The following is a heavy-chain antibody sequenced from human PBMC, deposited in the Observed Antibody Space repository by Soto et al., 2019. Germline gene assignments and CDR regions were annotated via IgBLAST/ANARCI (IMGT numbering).Heavy chain of an antibody. D-gene: IGHD2-21*02. J-gene: IGHJ4*02. Sequence: PGGSLRLSCAASGFTFRTYWMNWVRLIPGKGLEWVAYIKPDGSATYYVDSVKGRFTISRDNAKNSLYLQTNSLRVEDTSVYYCARAGYCGPGCYYYFDYWGQGTLVTVSS. V-gene: IGHV3-7*01. CDR3: ARAGYCGPGCYYYFDY. CDR1: GFTFRTYW. CDR2: IKPDGSAT.